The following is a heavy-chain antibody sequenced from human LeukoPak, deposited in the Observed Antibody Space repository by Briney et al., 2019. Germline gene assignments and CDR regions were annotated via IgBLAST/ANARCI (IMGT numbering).Heavy chain of an antibody. CDR1: GGSISSGSYY. CDR3: ARAPYWGSSHFDY. D-gene: IGHD3-16*01. J-gene: IGHJ4*02. CDR2: IYTSGST. V-gene: IGHV4-61*02. Sequence: PSQTLSLTCTVSGGSISSGSYYWSWIRQPAGKGLEWIGRIYTSGSTNYNPSLKSRVTISVDTSKNLFSLKLSSVTAADTAVYYCARAPYWGSSHFDYWGQGTLVTVSS.